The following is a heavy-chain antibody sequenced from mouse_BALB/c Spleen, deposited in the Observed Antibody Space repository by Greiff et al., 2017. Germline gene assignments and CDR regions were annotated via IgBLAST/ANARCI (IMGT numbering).Heavy chain of an antibody. D-gene: IGHD2-3*01. CDR3: ARGGGWLLHYAMDY. CDR2: ISSGGST. CDR1: GFTFSSYA. V-gene: IGHV5-6-5*01. Sequence: EVQLQESGGGLVKPGGSLKLSCAASGFTFSSYAMSWVRQTPEKRLEWVASISSGGSTYYPDSVKGRFTISRDNARNILYLQMSSLRSEDTAMYYCARGGGWLLHYAMDYWGQGTSVTVSS. J-gene: IGHJ4*01.